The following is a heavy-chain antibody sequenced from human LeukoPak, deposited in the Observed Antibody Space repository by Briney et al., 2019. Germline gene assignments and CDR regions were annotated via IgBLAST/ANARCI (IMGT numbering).Heavy chain of an antibody. J-gene: IGHJ4*02. CDR3: ARDPLGYSYYDY. Sequence: SETLSLTCTVSGGSTSSYYWSWIRQPPGKGLKWIGYIYYSGSTNYNPSLKSRVTISVDTSKNQFSLKLSSVTVADTAVYYCARDPLGYSYYDYWGQGTLVTVSS. CDR1: GGSTSSYY. D-gene: IGHD5-18*01. V-gene: IGHV4-59*01. CDR2: IYYSGST.